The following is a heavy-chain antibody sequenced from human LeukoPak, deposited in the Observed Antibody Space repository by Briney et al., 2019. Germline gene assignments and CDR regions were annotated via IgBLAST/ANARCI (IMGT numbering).Heavy chain of an antibody. CDR1: GGSISSYY. CDR2: IYTSGST. J-gene: IGHJ4*02. CDR3: ARDLAYSSGQGRFDC. D-gene: IGHD6-19*01. Sequence: SETLSLTCTVSGGSISSYYWSWLRQPAGKGLEWIGRIYTSGSTNYNPSLKSRVTMSVGTSKNQFSLKLSSVTAADTAVYYCARDLAYSSGQGRFDCWGQGTLVSVSS. V-gene: IGHV4-4*07.